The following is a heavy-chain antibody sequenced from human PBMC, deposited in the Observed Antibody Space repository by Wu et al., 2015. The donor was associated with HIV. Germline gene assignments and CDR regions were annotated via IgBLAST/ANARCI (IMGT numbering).Heavy chain of an antibody. D-gene: IGHD4-17*01. V-gene: IGHV1-69*12. CDR3: ASYGDLDY. CDR1: GDSFSTST. CDR2: VIPIFGKP. J-gene: IGHJ4*02. Sequence: QVHLVQFGGEVKKPGSSVKVTCKASGDSFSTSTFTWVRQTPGQGLQWMGGVIPIFGKPHYSRRFQGKVTITADESTNTVYMELRSLKSEDTAVYYCASYGDLDYWGQGTLVTVSS.